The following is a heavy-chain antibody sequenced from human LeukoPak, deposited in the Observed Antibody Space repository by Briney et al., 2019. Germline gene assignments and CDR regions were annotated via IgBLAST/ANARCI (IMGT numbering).Heavy chain of an antibody. Sequence: GGSLRLSCAASGFTFSSYAMNWVRQAPGKGLEWVAVISYDGSNKYYADSVKGRFTISRDNSKNTLYLQMNSLRAEDTAVYYCAKDANLGVSYFDYWGQGTLVTVSS. J-gene: IGHJ4*02. V-gene: IGHV3-30*18. CDR1: GFTFSSYA. CDR3: AKDANLGVSYFDY. CDR2: ISYDGSNK. D-gene: IGHD3-16*01.